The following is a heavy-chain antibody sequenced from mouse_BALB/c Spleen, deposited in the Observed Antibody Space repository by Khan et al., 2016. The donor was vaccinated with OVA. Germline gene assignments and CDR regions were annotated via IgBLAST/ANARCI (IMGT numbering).Heavy chain of an antibody. CDR3: ASHLTGSFAY. V-gene: IGHV5-6*01. D-gene: IGHD4-1*01. J-gene: IGHJ3*01. Sequence: EVELVESGGDLVKPGGSLKLSCAASGFTFSSYGMSWVRQTPDKRLEWVATISSAGDYTYYPDNVKGRFTISRDNAKNTLYLQMSSLRSEDTAMFYCASHLTGSFAYWGGATLVAVSA. CDR1: GFTFSSYG. CDR2: ISSAGDYT.